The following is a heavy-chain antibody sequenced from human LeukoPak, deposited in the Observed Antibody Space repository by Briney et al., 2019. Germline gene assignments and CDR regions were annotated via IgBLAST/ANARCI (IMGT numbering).Heavy chain of an antibody. V-gene: IGHV1-2*02. CDR1: GYTFTGYY. D-gene: IGHD6-19*01. CDR3: ARDLAVAGNIAFDI. J-gene: IGHJ3*02. CDR2: VNPNSGGT. Sequence: GASVKVSCKASGYTFTGYYMHWVRQAPGQGLEWMGWVNPNSGGTNYAQKFQGRVTMTRDTSISTAYMELSRLRSDDTAVYYCARDLAVAGNIAFDIWGQGTMVTVSS.